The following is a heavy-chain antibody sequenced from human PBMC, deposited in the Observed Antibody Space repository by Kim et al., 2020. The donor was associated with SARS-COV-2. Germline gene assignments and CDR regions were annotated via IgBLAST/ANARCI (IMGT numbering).Heavy chain of an antibody. V-gene: IGHV1-3*01. J-gene: IGHJ4*02. Sequence: SQKFQGRVTITRDTSASTAYMELSSLRSEDTAVYYCARDRGSGGDCYYDYWGQGTLVTVSS. CDR3: ARDRGSGGDCYYDY. D-gene: IGHD2-21*02.